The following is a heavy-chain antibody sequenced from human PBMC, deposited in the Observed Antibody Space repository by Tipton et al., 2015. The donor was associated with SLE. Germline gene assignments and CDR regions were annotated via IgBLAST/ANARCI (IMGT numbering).Heavy chain of an antibody. CDR1: GGSFSGYH. D-gene: IGHD3-3*01. Sequence: TLSLTCAVYGGSFSGYHWSWIRQPPGKGLEWIGEINHSGSATYNPSLKSRVTISLDTPKNQFSLKLSSVTAADTAVYYCARGGYNFWSGPGNYWGQGTLVTVSS. CDR3: ARGGYNFWSGPGNY. J-gene: IGHJ4*02. CDR2: INHSGSA. V-gene: IGHV4-34*01.